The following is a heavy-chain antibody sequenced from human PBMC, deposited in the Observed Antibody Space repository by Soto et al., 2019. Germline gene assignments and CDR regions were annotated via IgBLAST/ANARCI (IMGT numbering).Heavy chain of an antibody. CDR1: SGSIRSYY. V-gene: IGHV4-59*08. Sequence: ETLSLTCTIISGSIRSYYWSWIRQPPGKGLEWIGYIYYSGSTNYNPSLKSRVTISVDTSKNQFSLKLSSVTAADTAVYYCARHHDSWGQGTLVTVS. J-gene: IGHJ4*02. CDR3: ARHHDS. CDR2: IYYSGST.